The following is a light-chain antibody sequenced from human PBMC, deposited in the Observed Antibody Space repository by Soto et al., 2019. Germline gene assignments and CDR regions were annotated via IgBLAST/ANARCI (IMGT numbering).Light chain of an antibody. CDR3: QRYNGD. V-gene: IGKV1-5*02. CDR1: HNINTW. CDR2: DAS. Sequence: QMTQSPSALSASVGDRVTIICRASHNINTWLAWYQQKPGEAPKLLIYDASNLESGVPSRFSGSGSGTEFTLAISSLQPDDFATYYCQRYNGDFGPGTKVDIK. J-gene: IGKJ3*01.